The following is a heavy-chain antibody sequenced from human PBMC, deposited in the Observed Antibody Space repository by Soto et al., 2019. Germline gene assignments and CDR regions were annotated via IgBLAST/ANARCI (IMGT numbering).Heavy chain of an antibody. J-gene: IGHJ4*02. CDR1: GFTFSGYS. Sequence: GGSLRLSCAASGFTFSGYSMNWVRQAPGKGLEWVSYTSTSSSTIYYADSVKGRFTISRDNAKNSLYLRMNSLRDEDTAVYYCARDYWWSYNCWDQGTLVTVSS. V-gene: IGHV3-48*02. D-gene: IGHD2-15*01. CDR2: TSTSSSTI. CDR3: ARDYWWSYNC.